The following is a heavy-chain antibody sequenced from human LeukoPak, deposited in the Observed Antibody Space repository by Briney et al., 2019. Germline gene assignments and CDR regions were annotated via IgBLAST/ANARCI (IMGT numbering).Heavy chain of an antibody. D-gene: IGHD3-10*01. Sequence: QSGGSLRLSCAASGFTFSSYAMSWVRQAPGKGLEWVSAISGSGGSTYYADSVKGRFTISRDNSKNTLYLQMNSLRAEDTAVYYCAKEYYYGSGRPDAFDIWGQGTMVTVSS. V-gene: IGHV3-23*01. CDR2: ISGSGGST. J-gene: IGHJ3*02. CDR1: GFTFSSYA. CDR3: AKEYYYGSGRPDAFDI.